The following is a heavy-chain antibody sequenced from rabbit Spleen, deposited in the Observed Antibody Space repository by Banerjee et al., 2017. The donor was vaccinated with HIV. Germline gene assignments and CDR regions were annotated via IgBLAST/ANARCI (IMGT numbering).Heavy chain of an antibody. V-gene: IGHV1S45*01. D-gene: IGHD1-1*01. CDR3: ARDSSSSFSSYGMDP. J-gene: IGHJ6*02. Sequence: QEQLVESGGGLVKPGASLTLTCKASGFSFSNKAVMCWVRQAPGKGLEWIACINAATAKPVYATWAKGRFPIAKSSTSTVTLQLARLTAADTATYFCARDSSSSFSSYGMDPWGPGTLVTVS. CDR2: INAATAKP. CDR1: GFSFSNKAV.